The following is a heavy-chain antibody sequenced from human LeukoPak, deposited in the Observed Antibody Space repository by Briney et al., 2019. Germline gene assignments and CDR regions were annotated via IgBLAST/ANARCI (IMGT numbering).Heavy chain of an antibody. CDR3: ARGIHFYDSSGYPYYFDY. Sequence: GGSLRLSCAASGFTFSIYEMNWVRQAPGKGLEWVSYISSSGSTIYYADSVKGRFTISRDNAKKSLYLQMNSLRAEDTAVYSCARGIHFYDSSGYPYYFDYWSQGTLVTVSS. J-gene: IGHJ4*02. CDR1: GFTFSIYE. CDR2: ISSSGSTI. D-gene: IGHD3-22*01. V-gene: IGHV3-48*03.